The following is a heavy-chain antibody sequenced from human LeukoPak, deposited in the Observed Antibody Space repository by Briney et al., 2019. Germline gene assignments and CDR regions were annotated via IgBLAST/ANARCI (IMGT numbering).Heavy chain of an antibody. V-gene: IGHV4-59*12. Sequence: PSETLSLTCTVSGVSISSYYWSWIRQPPGKGLEWIGYIYYSGSTNYNPSLKSRVTISVDTSKNQFSLKLSSVTAADTAVYYCARGRPSADCSSTSCYPQRVNWFDPWGQGTLVTVSS. D-gene: IGHD2-2*01. CDR1: GVSISSYY. J-gene: IGHJ5*02. CDR2: IYYSGST. CDR3: ARGRPSADCSSTSCYPQRVNWFDP.